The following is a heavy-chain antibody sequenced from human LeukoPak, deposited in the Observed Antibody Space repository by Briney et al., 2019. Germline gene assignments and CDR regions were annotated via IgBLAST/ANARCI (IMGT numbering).Heavy chain of an antibody. V-gene: IGHV4-59*01. J-gene: IGHJ4*02. CDR2: IYYSGST. CDR1: GGSISSYY. D-gene: IGHD2-21*01. Sequence: PSETLSLTCTVSGGSISSYYWSWIRQPPGKGLEWIGYIYYSGSTNYNPSLKSRVTISVDTSKNQFSLKLSSVTAADTAVYYCARAKDVVVIAEFDYWGQGTLVTVSS. CDR3: ARAKDVVVIAEFDY.